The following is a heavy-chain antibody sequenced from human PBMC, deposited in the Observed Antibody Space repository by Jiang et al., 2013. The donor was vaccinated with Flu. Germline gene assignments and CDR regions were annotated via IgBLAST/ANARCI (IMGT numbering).Heavy chain of an antibody. V-gene: IGHV5-51*01. CDR2: IYPGDSDT. Sequence: LEWMGIIYPGDSDTRYSPSFQGQVTISADKSISTAYLQWSSLKASDTAMYYCARSESYSHSGMDVWGQGTTVTVSS. CDR3: ARSESYSHSGMDV. D-gene: IGHD5-18*01. J-gene: IGHJ6*02.